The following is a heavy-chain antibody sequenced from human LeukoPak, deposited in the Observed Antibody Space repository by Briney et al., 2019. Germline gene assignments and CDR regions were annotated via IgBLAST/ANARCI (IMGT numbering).Heavy chain of an antibody. J-gene: IGHJ4*02. CDR3: ARLARYYDILTGSLDY. CDR2: IYYSGST. V-gene: IGHV4-39*01. CDR1: GGSISSSSYY. D-gene: IGHD3-9*01. Sequence: PSETLSLTCTVSGGSISSSSYYWGWIRQPPGKGLEWIGCIYYSGSTYYNPSLKSRVTISVDTSKNQFSLKLSSVTAADTAVYYCARLARYYDILTGSLDYWGQGTLVTVSS.